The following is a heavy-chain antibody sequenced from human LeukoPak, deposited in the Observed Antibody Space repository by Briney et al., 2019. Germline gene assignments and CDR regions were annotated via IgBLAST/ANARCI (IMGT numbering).Heavy chain of an antibody. D-gene: IGHD3-10*01. CDR2: IIPIFGTA. J-gene: IGHJ4*02. V-gene: IGHV1-69*13. CDR1: GGTFSSYA. Sequence: GASVKVSCKASGGTFSSYAISWVRQAPGQGLEWMGGIIPIFGTANYAQKFQGRVTITADESTSTAYMELSSLRSEDTAVYYCASSMVRGVIQDYWGQGTLVTVSS. CDR3: ASSMVRGVIQDY.